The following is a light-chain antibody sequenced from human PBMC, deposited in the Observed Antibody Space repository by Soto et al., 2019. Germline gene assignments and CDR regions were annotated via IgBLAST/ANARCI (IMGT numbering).Light chain of an antibody. J-gene: IGKJ5*01. CDR1: QSVSSSY. V-gene: IGKV3-20*01. CDR3: QHYGISLIP. CDR2: GAS. Sequence: LSNSPVAVSLSTGERATLSCRASQSVSSSYLAWYQQKPGQAPRLLIYGASSRATGIPDRFSGSGPGTDFTLTISRLEPEDFAVYFCQHYGISLIPFGQGTLLEI.